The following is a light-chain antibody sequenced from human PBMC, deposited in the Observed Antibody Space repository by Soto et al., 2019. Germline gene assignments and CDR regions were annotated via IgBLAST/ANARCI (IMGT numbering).Light chain of an antibody. J-gene: IGKJ2*01. CDR2: AAS. Sequence: DIQMTQSPSALSASVGDRVTITCRASQTISTYLNWYQQKPGKAPKLLIYAASTLKSGVPSRFSGSGSGTDFTLTSSSLQPEDVATYYCQQSLGSPYTFGQGTRLEIK. V-gene: IGKV1-39*01. CDR3: QQSLGSPYT. CDR1: QTISTY.